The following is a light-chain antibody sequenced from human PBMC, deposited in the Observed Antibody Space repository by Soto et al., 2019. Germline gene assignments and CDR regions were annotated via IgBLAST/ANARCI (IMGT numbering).Light chain of an antibody. CDR2: AAS. CDR3: QKYNSASWT. Sequence: DIQMTQSPSSLSASVGDRVTITCRASQGISNYLAWYQQKPGKVPKLLIYAASTLQSGVPSRFSGSRSGTDFTLIISSLQPEDVATYYCQKYNSASWTFGQGTKVEIK. V-gene: IGKV1-27*01. CDR1: QGISNY. J-gene: IGKJ1*01.